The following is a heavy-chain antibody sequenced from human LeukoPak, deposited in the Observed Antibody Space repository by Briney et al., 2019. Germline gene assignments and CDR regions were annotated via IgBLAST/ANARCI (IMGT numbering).Heavy chain of an antibody. Sequence: GGSLRLSCTASGFTFSHYWMSWVRQAPGKGLEWVANIKQDGSEMHYVDSVKGRFTISRDNANNSLYLQMNSLRAEDTAVYYCVRAVAVAASYRFDPWGQGTLVTVSS. CDR1: GFTFSHYW. CDR3: VRAVAVAASYRFDP. J-gene: IGHJ5*02. V-gene: IGHV3-7*03. D-gene: IGHD2-15*01. CDR2: IKQDGSEM.